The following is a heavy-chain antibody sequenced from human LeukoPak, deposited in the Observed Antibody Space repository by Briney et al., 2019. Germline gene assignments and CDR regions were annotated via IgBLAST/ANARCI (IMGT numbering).Heavy chain of an antibody. CDR1: GGSISSYY. CDR2: IYYSGST. J-gene: IGHJ5*02. Sequence: SETLSLTCTVSGGSISSYYWSWIRQPPGKGLEWIGYIYYSGSTNYNPSLKSRVTISVDTSKNQFSLKLSSVTAADTAVYYCVRGVHCTGGSCSTNWFDPWGQGTLVTVSS. V-gene: IGHV4-59*08. CDR3: VRGVHCTGGSCSTNWFDP. D-gene: IGHD2-15*01.